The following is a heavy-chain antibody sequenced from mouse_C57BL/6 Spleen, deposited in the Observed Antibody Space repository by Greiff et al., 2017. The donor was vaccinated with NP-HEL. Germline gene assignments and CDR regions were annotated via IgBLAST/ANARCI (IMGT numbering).Heavy chain of an antibody. CDR2: LWSGGST. J-gene: IGHJ4*01. CDR3: ARNYYGSAMDY. CDR1: GFSLTSYG. D-gene: IGHD1-1*01. Sequence: VQLKQSGPGLVQPSQSLSITCTVSGFSLTSYGVHWVRQSPGKGLEWLGVLWSGGSTAYNAAFISRLSISKDNSKSQVFFKMNSLQADDTAIYYCARNYYGSAMDYWGQGTSVTVSS. V-gene: IGHV2-2*01.